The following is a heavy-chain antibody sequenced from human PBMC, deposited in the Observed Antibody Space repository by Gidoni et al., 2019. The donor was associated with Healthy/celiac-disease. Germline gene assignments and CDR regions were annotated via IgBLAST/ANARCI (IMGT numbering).Heavy chain of an antibody. CDR2: IYYTGST. D-gene: IGHD6-19*01. CDR3: ARQDQQWLVPYYFDY. Sequence: QLQLQESGPGLVKPSETLSLTCTVSACSISSSRSYWGWIRQPPGKGLEWIGSIYYTGSTYYNPSLKSRVTISVDTSKNQFSLKLSSVTAADTAVYYCARQDQQWLVPYYFDYWGQGTLVTVSS. J-gene: IGHJ4*02. V-gene: IGHV4-39*01. CDR1: ACSISSSRSY.